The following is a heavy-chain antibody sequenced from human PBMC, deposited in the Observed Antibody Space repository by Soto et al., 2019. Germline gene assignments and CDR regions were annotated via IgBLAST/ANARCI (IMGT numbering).Heavy chain of an antibody. CDR1: GGSFSGYY. CDR3: ARSITMHFDL. D-gene: IGHD3-3*01. Sequence: QVQLQQWGAGLLKPSETLSLTCAVYGGSFSGYYWSWIRQPPGKGLEWIGEINHSGRTNYNPSLKSRVTISVDTSKNQFSLELSSVTAADTAVYCCARSITMHFDLWGRGTLVTVSS. J-gene: IGHJ2*01. V-gene: IGHV4-34*01. CDR2: INHSGRT.